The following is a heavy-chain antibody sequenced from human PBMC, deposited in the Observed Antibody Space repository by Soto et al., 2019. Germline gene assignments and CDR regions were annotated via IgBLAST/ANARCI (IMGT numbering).Heavy chain of an antibody. V-gene: IGHV4-34*01. Sequence: PSETLSLTCAVYGGSGGSFSGYYWSWIRQPPGKGLEWIGEINHSGSTNYNPSLKSRVTISVDTSKNQFSLKLSSVTAADTAVYYCARHNYDSSGYSHEYYGMDVWGAVTTVT. CDR3: ARHNYDSSGYSHEYYGMDV. CDR2: INHSGST. D-gene: IGHD3-22*01. CDR1: GGSGGSFSGYY. J-gene: IGHJ6*02.